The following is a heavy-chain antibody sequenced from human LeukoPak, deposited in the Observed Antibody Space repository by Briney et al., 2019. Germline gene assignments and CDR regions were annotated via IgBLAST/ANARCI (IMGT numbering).Heavy chain of an antibody. D-gene: IGHD3-22*01. CDR2: ISAYNGNT. Sequence: ASVPETLKATGYTFRSYGSSWVRQAPGQGLEWMGWISAYNGNTNYAQKLQGRVTMTTDTSTSTAYMELRSLRSDDTAVYYCARGRYYYDSSCYYYDLWFDDSCDPWGQGTLVTVSS. CDR3: ARGRYYYDSSCYYYDLWFDDSCDP. V-gene: IGHV1-18*01. J-gene: IGHJ5*02. CDR1: GYTFRSYG.